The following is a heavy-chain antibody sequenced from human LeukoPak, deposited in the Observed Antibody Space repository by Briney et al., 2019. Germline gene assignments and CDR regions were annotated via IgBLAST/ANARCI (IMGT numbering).Heavy chain of an antibody. CDR2: IGGRGGST. CDR1: GFTFSSYT. J-gene: IGHJ5*02. CDR3: AKEGGA. V-gene: IGHV3-23*01. D-gene: IGHD3-16*01. Sequence: GGSLRLSCVGSGFTFSSYTMTWFRQAPGKGLEWVSAIGGRGGSTYYADSVKGRFTISRDNSKNTVYLQMNSLRADDTAVYYCAKEGGAWGQGTLVSVSS.